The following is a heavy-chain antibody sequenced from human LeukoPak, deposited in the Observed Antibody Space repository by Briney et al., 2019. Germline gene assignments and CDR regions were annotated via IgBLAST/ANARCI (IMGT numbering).Heavy chain of an antibody. D-gene: IGHD3-10*01. V-gene: IGHV4-39*07. CDR2: IYYSGST. CDR3: ARPRGYYGSGSYYD. CDR1: GGSISSSSYY. J-gene: IGHJ4*02. Sequence: PSETLSLTCTVSGGSISSSSYYWGWIRQPPGKGLEWIGSIYYSGSTYYNPSLKSRVTISVDTSKNQFSLKLSSVTAADTAVYYCARPRGYYGSGSYYDWGQGTLVTVSS.